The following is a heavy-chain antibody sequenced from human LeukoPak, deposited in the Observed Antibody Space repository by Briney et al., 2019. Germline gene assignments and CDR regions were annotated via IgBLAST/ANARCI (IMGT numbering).Heavy chain of an antibody. Sequence: SETLSLTCTVSGGSISPYFWSWIRQPPGKGLEWIGYIYYSGSTNYNPSLKSRVTISVDTSKNQFSLKLSSVTAADTAVYYCARDYVLYGMDVWGQGTTVTVSS. CDR2: IYYSGST. CDR1: GGSISPYF. V-gene: IGHV4-59*01. CDR3: ARDYVLYGMDV. D-gene: IGHD3-10*02. J-gene: IGHJ6*02.